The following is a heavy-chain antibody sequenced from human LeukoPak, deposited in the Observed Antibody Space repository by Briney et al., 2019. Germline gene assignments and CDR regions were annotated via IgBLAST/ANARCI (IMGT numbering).Heavy chain of an antibody. V-gene: IGHV3-48*04. CDR3: ARDRVWGYYGSGSSDFDY. D-gene: IGHD3-10*01. CDR2: ISSSSSTI. Sequence: GGSLRLSCAASGFTFSSYSMNWVRQAPGKGLEWVSYISSSSSTIYYADSVKGRFTISRDNAKNSLYLQMNSLRAEDTAVYYCARDRVWGYYGSGSSDFDYWGQGTLVTVSS. CDR1: GFTFSSYS. J-gene: IGHJ4*02.